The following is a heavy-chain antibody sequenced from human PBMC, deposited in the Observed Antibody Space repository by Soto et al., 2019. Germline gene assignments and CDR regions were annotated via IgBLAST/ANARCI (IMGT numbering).Heavy chain of an antibody. CDR2: ISSSSSYI. J-gene: IGHJ6*02. Sequence: PXGSLRLSCAASGFTFSSYSMNGVRQAPGKGLEWVSSISSSSSYIYYADSVKGRFTISRDNAKNSLYLQMNSLRAEDTAVYYCARELRPDIVVVVAAIFPAYYYGMDVWGQGTTVTVSS. V-gene: IGHV3-21*01. CDR3: ARELRPDIVVVVAAIFPAYYYGMDV. CDR1: GFTFSSYS. D-gene: IGHD2-15*01.